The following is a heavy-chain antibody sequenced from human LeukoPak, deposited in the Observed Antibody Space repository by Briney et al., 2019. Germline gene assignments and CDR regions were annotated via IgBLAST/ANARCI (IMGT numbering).Heavy chain of an antibody. CDR3: ARGWKDVDY. Sequence: GGSLRLSCAASGFTFSGYGMHWVRQAPGKGLEWVAVIWYDGSYKYYADSVKGRFTISRDNSKNTLYLQMNSLRAEDTAVYYCARGWKDVDYWGQGTLVTVSS. J-gene: IGHJ4*02. D-gene: IGHD1-1*01. CDR2: IWYDGSYK. CDR1: GFTFSGYG. V-gene: IGHV3-33*01.